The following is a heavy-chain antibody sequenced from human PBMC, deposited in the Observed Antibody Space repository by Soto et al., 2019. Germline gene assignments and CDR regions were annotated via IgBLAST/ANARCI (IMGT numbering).Heavy chain of an antibody. D-gene: IGHD3-16*01. CDR3: AGIQLRSTRNGMDV. CDR2: MNPHSGNT. V-gene: IGHV1-8*01. J-gene: IGHJ6*02. Sequence: QAQLVQSGAEVKKPGASVKVSCKASAYTFTNYDFNWVRQAPGQGLEWMGWMNPHSGNTGYAQKFQGRLTMTRNSSITTAYMELSSLTSEDTAVYYGAGIQLRSTRNGMDVWGQGSTVTVSS. CDR1: AYTFTNYD.